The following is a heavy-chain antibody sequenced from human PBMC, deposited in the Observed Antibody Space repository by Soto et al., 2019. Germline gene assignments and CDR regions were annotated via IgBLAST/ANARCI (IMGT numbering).Heavy chain of an antibody. J-gene: IGHJ5*02. CDR3: ARGYELELRANNWFDP. V-gene: IGHV1-69*06. CDR1: GGTFSSYA. D-gene: IGHD1-7*01. CDR2: IIPIFGTA. Sequence: SVKVSCKASGGTFSSYAISWVRQAPGQGLEWMGGIIPIFGTANYAQKFQGRVTITADKSTSTAYMELSSLRSEDTAVYYCARGYELELRANNWFDPWGQGTLVTVSS.